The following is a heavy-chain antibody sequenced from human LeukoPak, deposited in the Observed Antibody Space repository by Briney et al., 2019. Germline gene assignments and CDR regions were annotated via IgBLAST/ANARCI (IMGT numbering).Heavy chain of an antibody. Sequence: GGSLRLSCAASGFTVSSNYMSWVRQAPGKGLEWVSVIYSGGSTYYADSVKGRFTISRDNPKNTLYLQMNSLRAEDTAVYYCARDRNGGYSYGTLDYWGQGTLVTVSS. D-gene: IGHD5-18*01. J-gene: IGHJ4*02. V-gene: IGHV3-53*01. CDR3: ARDRNGGYSYGTLDY. CDR2: IYSGGST. CDR1: GFTVSSNY.